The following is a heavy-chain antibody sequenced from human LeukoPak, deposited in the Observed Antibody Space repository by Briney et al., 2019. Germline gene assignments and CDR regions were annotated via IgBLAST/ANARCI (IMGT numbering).Heavy chain of an antibody. CDR2: IYHSGST. D-gene: IGHD2-8*01. J-gene: IGHJ4*02. CDR3: ASSAVRPGDFDY. V-gene: IGHV4-30-2*01. CDR1: GGSISSGGYS. Sequence: PSETLSLTCAVSGGSISSGGYSWSWIRQPPGKGLEWIGYIYHSGSTYYNPSLKSRVTISVDRSKNQFSLKLSSVTAADTAVYYCASSAVRPGDFDYWGQGTLVTVSS.